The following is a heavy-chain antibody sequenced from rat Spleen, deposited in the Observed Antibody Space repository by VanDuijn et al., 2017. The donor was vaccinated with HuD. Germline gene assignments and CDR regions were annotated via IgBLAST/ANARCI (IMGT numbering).Heavy chain of an antibody. CDR2: ITNTGGST. D-gene: IGHD4-3*01. Sequence: EVQLVESGGGLVQPGRSLKLSCAASGFTFSIYGMAWVRQTPTMGLEWVASITNTGGSTYYPDSVKGRFTISRDNAKSTLYLQMNSLRSEDTATYYCARHNSGYGYFDYWGQGVMVTVSS. J-gene: IGHJ2*01. V-gene: IGHV5S13*01. CDR1: GFTFSIYG. CDR3: ARHNSGYGYFDY.